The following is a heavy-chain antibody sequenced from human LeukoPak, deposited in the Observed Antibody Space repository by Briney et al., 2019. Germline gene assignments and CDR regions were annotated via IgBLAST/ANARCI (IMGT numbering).Heavy chain of an antibody. J-gene: IGHJ3*02. Sequence: GGSLRLSCAASGFTFDDYGMSWVRQAPGKGLEWVSGINWNGGSTGYADSVKGRFTISRDNAKNSLYLQMNSLRAEDTALYYCARAQHIVVVTAAHYDAFDIWGRGTMVTASS. V-gene: IGHV3-20*04. CDR1: GFTFDDYG. D-gene: IGHD2-21*02. CDR3: ARAQHIVVVTAAHYDAFDI. CDR2: INWNGGST.